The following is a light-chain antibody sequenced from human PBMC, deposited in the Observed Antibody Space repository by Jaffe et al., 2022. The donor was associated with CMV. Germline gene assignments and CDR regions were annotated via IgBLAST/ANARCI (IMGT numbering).Light chain of an antibody. V-gene: IGLV1-44*01. Sequence: QSVLTQPPSASGTPGQRVTISCSGSSSNFGSHTVNWYQQLPGTAPKLLIYSNNQRPSGVPDRFSGSKSGTSASLAISGLQSEDEADYYCAAWDDSLNGWVFGGGTKLTVL. J-gene: IGLJ3*02. CDR3: AAWDDSLNGWV. CDR2: SNN. CDR1: SSNFGSHT.